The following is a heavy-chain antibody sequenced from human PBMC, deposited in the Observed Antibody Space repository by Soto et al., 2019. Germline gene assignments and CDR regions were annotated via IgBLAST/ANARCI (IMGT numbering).Heavy chain of an antibody. D-gene: IGHD4-17*01. J-gene: IGHJ6*02. Sequence: SETLSLTCTVSGGSISSGGYYWSWIRQHPGKGLEWIGYIYYSGSTYYNPSLKSRVTISVDTSKIQFSLKLSSVTAADTAVYYCASLYYGDYGHYYGMDVWGQGTTVTVSS. CDR3: ASLYYGDYGHYYGMDV. V-gene: IGHV4-31*03. CDR1: GGSISSGGYY. CDR2: IYYSGST.